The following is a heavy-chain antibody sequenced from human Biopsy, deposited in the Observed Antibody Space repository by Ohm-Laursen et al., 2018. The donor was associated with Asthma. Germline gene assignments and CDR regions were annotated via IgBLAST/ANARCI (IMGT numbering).Heavy chain of an antibody. CDR2: HDHEEGGT. V-gene: IGHV1-24*01. D-gene: IGHD4-17*01. J-gene: IGHJ4*02. Sequence: ASVKVSCKISGYSLTDLSMHWVRQAPGQGLEWMGGHDHEEGGTVNARRFQGRVTMTEDTSPDTAYMELSSLSSDDTAVYYCASYFPKDYVRCNFQFWGQGALVTVSS. CDR3: ASYFPKDYVRCNFQF. CDR1: GYSLTDLS.